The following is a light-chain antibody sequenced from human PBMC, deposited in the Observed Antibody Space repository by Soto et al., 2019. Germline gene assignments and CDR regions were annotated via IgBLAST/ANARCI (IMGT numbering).Light chain of an antibody. V-gene: IGKV1-16*02. J-gene: IGKJ1*01. CDR2: AAS. Sequence: DIQMTQSPSSLSASVGDRVTITCRASQDISTYLAWFQQKPGKAPQSLIYAASILQSGVPSKFSGSGSGTDFTLTISSLQPEDFATYYCQQYSSYPLKFGQGTKVEVK. CDR3: QQYSSYPLK. CDR1: QDISTY.